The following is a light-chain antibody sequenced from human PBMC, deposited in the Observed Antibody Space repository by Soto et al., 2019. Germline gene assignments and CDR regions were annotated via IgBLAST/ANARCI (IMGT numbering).Light chain of an antibody. CDR3: QSYDSGLRGWV. J-gene: IGLJ3*02. V-gene: IGLV1-40*01. CDR2: GNS. CDR1: SSNIGAGYD. Sequence: QSVLTQPPSVSGAPGQRVTISCTGSSSNIGAGYDVHWYQQLPGTAPKLLIYGNSNRPSGVPDRFSGSKSGTSASLAITGLQAEDEADFYCQSYDSGLRGWVFGGGTKVTVL.